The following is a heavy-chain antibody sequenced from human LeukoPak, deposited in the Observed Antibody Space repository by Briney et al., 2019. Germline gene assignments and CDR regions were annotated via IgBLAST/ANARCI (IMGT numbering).Heavy chain of an antibody. CDR3: ARVIGNYYRGFDA. CDR1: GYTFSNYG. CDR2: ISADSGNA. Sequence: GASVKVSCKASGYTFSNYGITWVRQAPGQGLEWMGWISADSGNANYAQKVQGRVTMTTDTSTSTAYMELRSLRSDDTAVYYCARVIGNYYRGFDAWGQGILVTVSS. V-gene: IGHV1-18*01. J-gene: IGHJ4*02. D-gene: IGHD1-26*01.